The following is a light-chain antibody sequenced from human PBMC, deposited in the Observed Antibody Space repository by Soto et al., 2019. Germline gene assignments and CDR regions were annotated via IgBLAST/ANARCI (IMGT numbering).Light chain of an antibody. J-gene: IGKJ5*01. CDR3: QQYNNWPIT. CDR1: QSVGSL. CDR2: SAS. V-gene: IGKV3-15*01. Sequence: EVVLTQSPATLSVSPGERATLSCRASQSVGSLLAWYQQKPGQAPRLLIYSASTRATNIAGRFSGSGSGTEFTLTISILQSEDFGVYYCQQYNNWPITFGQGTRLE.